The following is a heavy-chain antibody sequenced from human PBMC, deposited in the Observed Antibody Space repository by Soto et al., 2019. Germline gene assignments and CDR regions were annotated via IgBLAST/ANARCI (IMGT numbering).Heavy chain of an antibody. CDR3: ARTKTGYAFDV. Sequence: SETLSLTCTVSGGSISGYYWTWIRQPPGKGLEWIGYFYYRGSTSYNPSLKSRVTISGDTSKNHFALKLSSVIAADTAVYYCARTKTGYAFDVWGQGTMVTV. V-gene: IGHV4-59*08. J-gene: IGHJ3*01. CDR1: GGSISGYY. CDR2: FYYRGST. D-gene: IGHD2-8*01.